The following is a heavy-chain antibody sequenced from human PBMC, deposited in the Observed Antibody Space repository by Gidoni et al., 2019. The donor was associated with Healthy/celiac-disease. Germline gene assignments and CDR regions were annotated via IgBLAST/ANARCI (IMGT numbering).Heavy chain of an antibody. CDR1: GFTLSSYW. Sequence: EVQLVESGGGLVQPGGSLRLSCAASGFTLSSYWMHWVRQAQGKGLVWVSRIDNDGTNTSYADSVKGRFTISRDNAKNTLYLQMNSLRAEDTAVYYCARGLGINWGQGTLVTVSS. D-gene: IGHD3-16*01. CDR2: IDNDGTNT. V-gene: IGHV3-74*01. CDR3: ARGLGIN. J-gene: IGHJ4*02.